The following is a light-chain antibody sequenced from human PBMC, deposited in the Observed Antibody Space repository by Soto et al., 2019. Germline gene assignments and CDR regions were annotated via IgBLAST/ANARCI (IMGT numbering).Light chain of an antibody. J-gene: IGKJ4*01. CDR2: VAS. CDR1: QDISNY. CDR3: QKYSRAPLT. Sequence: DIQMTQSPSSLSASVGDRVTITCRASQDISNYLAWYQQTPGNVPNFLIYVASTLQAVVPSRFSGSGSGTDFTLTISSLQPEDAATYYCQKYSRAPLTFGGGTKVEIK. V-gene: IGKV1-27*01.